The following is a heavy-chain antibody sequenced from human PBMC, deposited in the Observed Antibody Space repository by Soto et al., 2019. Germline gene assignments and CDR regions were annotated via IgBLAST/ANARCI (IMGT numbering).Heavy chain of an antibody. CDR1: GFSFGSYA. Sequence: PGGSLRLSCAASGFSFGSYALSWVRQAPGKGLEWVSTISGSDGKTFYADSVKGRFSISRGTSQSTLYLQMNSLRADDTAMYYCARWSYLGYWGQGTRSTISS. CDR3: ARWSYLGY. CDR2: ISGSDGKT. V-gene: IGHV3-23*01. D-gene: IGHD3-10*01. J-gene: IGHJ1*01.